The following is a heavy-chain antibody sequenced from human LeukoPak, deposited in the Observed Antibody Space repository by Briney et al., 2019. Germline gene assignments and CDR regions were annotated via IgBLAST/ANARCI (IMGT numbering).Heavy chain of an antibody. Sequence: PGGSLRLSCAASGFTFSSYWMSWVRQAPGKGLEWVANIKQDGSEKYYVDSVKGRFTISRDNSKNSLYLQMNSLRAEDTAVYYCARDGHTSPLWFGESQGGAFDIWGQGTMVTVSS. CDR1: GFTFSSYW. CDR2: IKQDGSEK. V-gene: IGHV3-7*01. J-gene: IGHJ3*02. CDR3: ARDGHTSPLWFGESQGGAFDI. D-gene: IGHD3-10*01.